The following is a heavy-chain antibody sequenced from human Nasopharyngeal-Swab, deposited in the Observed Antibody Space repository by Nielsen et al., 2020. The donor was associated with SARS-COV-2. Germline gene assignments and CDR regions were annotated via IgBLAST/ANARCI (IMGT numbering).Heavy chain of an antibody. Sequence: ASVKVSCKASGYTFTNYAMNWVRQAPGQGLEWMGWINTNTGNPTYAQGFTGRFVFSLDTSVSTAYLQISSLKAEDTAVYYCARLSWFGESIYYFDYWGQGTLVTVSS. J-gene: IGHJ4*02. CDR2: INTNTGNP. CDR3: ARLSWFGESIYYFDY. V-gene: IGHV7-4-1*02. D-gene: IGHD3-10*01. CDR1: GYTFTNYA.